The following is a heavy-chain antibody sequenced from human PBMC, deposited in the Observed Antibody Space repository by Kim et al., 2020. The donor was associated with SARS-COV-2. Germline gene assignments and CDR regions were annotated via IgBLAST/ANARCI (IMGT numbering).Heavy chain of an antibody. D-gene: IGHD3-16*02. J-gene: IGHJ3*01. V-gene: IGHV4-34*01. CDR1: GGSFSGYY. CDR3: ARSHPYDYVWGSYRRINA. CDR2: INHSGST. Sequence: SETLSLTCAVYGGSFSGYYWSWIRQPPGKGLEWIGEINHSGSTNYNPSLKSRVTISVDTSKNQFSLKLSSVTAADTAVYYCARSHPYDYVWGSYRRINA.